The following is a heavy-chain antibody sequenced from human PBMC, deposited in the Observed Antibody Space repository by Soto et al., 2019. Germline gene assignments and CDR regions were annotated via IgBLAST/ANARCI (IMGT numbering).Heavy chain of an antibody. D-gene: IGHD3-10*01. CDR1: GFTVSLNY. CDR3: AGDPPGSGSYSYDY. V-gene: IGHV3-66*01. J-gene: IGHJ4*02. Sequence: EVQVVESGGGLVQPGGSLRLSCAASGFTVSLNYMSWFRQAPGKGLEWVSAISLAGDTYHADSVKGRFTISRDNSKNTLYLTMDNLRAEDTAVYYCAGDPPGSGSYSYDYWGQGILVTVSS. CDR2: ISLAGDT.